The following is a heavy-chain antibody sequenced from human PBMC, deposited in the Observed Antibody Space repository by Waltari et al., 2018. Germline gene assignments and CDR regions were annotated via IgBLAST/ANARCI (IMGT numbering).Heavy chain of an antibody. CDR3: ASDRVTTPYKRPYYYYGMDV. Sequence: QVQLQQWGAGLLKPSETLYLTCAVYGGSFSGYYWRWIRHPQGKGLEWIGEINQSGSTNYNPSLKSRVTISVDTSKNQFSLKLSSVTAADTAVYYCASDRVTTPYKRPYYYYGMDVWGQGTTVTVSS. CDR1: GGSFSGYY. V-gene: IGHV4-34*01. CDR2: INQSGST. J-gene: IGHJ6*02. D-gene: IGHD4-17*01.